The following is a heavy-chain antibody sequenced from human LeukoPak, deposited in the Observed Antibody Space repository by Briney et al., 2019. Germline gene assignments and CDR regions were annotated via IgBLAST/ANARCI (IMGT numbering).Heavy chain of an antibody. CDR3: ARGRSIAVAGTSLDD. CDR2: MNPNSGNT. J-gene: IGHJ4*02. V-gene: IGHV1-8*01. Sequence: GASVKVSCKASGYTFTGYYMHWVRQAPGQGLEWMGWMNPNSGNTGYAQKFQGRVTMTRNTSISTAYMELSSLRSEDTAVYYCARGRSIAVAGTSLDDWGQGTLVTVSS. D-gene: IGHD6-19*01. CDR1: GYTFTGYY.